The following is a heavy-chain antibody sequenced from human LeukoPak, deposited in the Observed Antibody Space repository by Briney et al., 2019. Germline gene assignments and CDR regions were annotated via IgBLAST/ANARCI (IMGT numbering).Heavy chain of an antibody. J-gene: IGHJ3*02. CDR3: ARDLRGLAFDI. V-gene: IGHV4-59*01. CDR1: GGSISSYY. CDR2: IYYSGST. D-gene: IGHD3-22*01. Sequence: PSETLSPTCTVSGGSISSYYWSWIRQPPGKGLEWIGYIYYSGSTNYNPSLKSRVTISVDTSKNQFSLKLSSVTAADTAVYYCARDLRGLAFDIWDQGTMVTVSS.